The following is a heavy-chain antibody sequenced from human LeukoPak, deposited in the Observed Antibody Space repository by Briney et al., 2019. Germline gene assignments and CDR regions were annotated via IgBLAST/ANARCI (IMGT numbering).Heavy chain of an antibody. CDR3: AKVEGASKASVY. CDR2: ISGSASST. CDR1: GFTFRYYA. D-gene: IGHD1-1*01. V-gene: IGHV3-23*01. Sequence: PGGSLRLSCAASGFTFRYYAMSWVRQPPGGGLEWVSTISGSASSTYLADAVKGRFTISRDNSRNTLYLQMYSLRAEDTAVYYCAKVEGASKASVYWGQGALVTVSS. J-gene: IGHJ4*02.